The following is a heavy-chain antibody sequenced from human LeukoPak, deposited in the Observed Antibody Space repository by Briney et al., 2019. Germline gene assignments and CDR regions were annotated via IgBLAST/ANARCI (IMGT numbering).Heavy chain of an antibody. J-gene: IGHJ5*02. CDR3: ARGGSSWYGSNWFDP. CDR2: ISTDGSNK. CDR1: GFTFSNSV. D-gene: IGHD6-13*01. Sequence: QPGRSLRLSCAASGFTFSNSVFHWVRQAPGKGLEWVAVISTDGSNKYYADSVKGRFTISRDNSKNTLYLQMNSLRGEDTAVYYCARGGSSWYGSNWFDPWGQGTLVTVSS. V-gene: IGHV3-30-3*01.